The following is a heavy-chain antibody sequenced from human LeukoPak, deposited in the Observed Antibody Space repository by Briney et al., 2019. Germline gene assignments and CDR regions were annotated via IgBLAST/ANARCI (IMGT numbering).Heavy chain of an antibody. CDR2: ISYSGTT. V-gene: IGHV4-39*07. CDR1: GASISSSRYY. Sequence: SETLSLTCTVSGASISSSRYYWGWIRQPPGKGLEWIGSISYSGTTYYNPSLKSRVTISLDKSKNHFSLRLTSVTAADTAVYYCARRTVTYDYWGQGTLVTVSS. CDR3: ARRTVTYDY. D-gene: IGHD4-17*01. J-gene: IGHJ4*02.